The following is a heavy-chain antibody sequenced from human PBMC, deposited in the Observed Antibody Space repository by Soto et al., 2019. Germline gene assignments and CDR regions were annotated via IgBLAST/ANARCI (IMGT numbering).Heavy chain of an antibody. V-gene: IGHV3-30*18. CDR1: GFTFSSYG. J-gene: IGHJ4*02. Sequence: QVQLVESGGGVVQPGSSLRLSCAASGFTFSSYGMHWVRQAPGKGLEWVAVISYDGSNKYYADSVKGRFTISRDNSKNTLYLQMNSLRAEDTAVYYCAKDDYSNGNDYWGQGTLVTVSS. CDR3: AKDDYSNGNDY. CDR2: ISYDGSNK. D-gene: IGHD4-4*01.